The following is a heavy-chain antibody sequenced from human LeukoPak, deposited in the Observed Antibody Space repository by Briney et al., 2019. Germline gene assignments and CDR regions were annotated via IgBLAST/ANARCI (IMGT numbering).Heavy chain of an antibody. CDR3: ARDPTGPRYFVNYMDV. CDR2: ISYDGSNK. Sequence: GGSLRLSCAASGFTFSSYGMHWVRQAPGKGLEWVAVISYDGSNKYYADSVKGRFTISRDNSKNTLYLQMNSLRAEDTAVYYCARDPTGPRYFVNYMDVWGKGTTVTVSS. V-gene: IGHV3-30*19. J-gene: IGHJ6*03. CDR1: GFTFSSYG. D-gene: IGHD3-9*01.